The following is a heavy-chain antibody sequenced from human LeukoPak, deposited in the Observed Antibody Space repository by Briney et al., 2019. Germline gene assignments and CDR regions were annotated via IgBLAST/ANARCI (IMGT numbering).Heavy chain of an antibody. D-gene: IGHD2-2*01. V-gene: IGHV4-30-4*01. Sequence: SETLSLTCTVSGGSISSGDYYWSWIRQPPGKGLEWIGYIYYSGSTYYNPSLKSRVTISVDTSKNQFSLKLSSVTAADTAVYYCARSTIVVVPAAMPFDPWGQGTLVTVAS. CDR1: GGSISSGDYY. CDR3: ARSTIVVVPAAMPFDP. CDR2: IYYSGST. J-gene: IGHJ5*02.